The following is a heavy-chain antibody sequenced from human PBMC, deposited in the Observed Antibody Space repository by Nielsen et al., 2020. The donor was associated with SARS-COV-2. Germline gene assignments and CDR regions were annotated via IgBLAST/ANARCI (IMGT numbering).Heavy chain of an antibody. Sequence: GGSLRLSCAASGFTFSNYAMSWVRQVPGKGLEWVAALSGSGDSTYYVDFVKGRFTISRDNSKNAVYLQMNSLRAEDTAIYYCAKDMRFGELLTIDNWGQGTLVTVSS. CDR2: LSGSGDST. V-gene: IGHV3-23*01. J-gene: IGHJ4*02. CDR3: AKDMRFGELLTIDN. D-gene: IGHD3-10*01. CDR1: GFTFSNYA.